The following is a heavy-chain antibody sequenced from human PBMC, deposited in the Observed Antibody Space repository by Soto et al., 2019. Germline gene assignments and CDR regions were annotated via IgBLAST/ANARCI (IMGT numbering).Heavy chain of an antibody. CDR2: ISPNNDNT. CDR1: GYSFTGYG. Sequence: QVQLVQSGAEVKKPGASVKVSCKASGYSFTGYGINWVRQAPGQGPEWMGWISPNNDNTNYAQKFQGRITMTTDTSTSTGYMELSGLRSDDTAVYYCAREPYSTGWFDYWGQGTLVTVSS. V-gene: IGHV1-18*01. J-gene: IGHJ4*02. D-gene: IGHD6-19*01. CDR3: AREPYSTGWFDY.